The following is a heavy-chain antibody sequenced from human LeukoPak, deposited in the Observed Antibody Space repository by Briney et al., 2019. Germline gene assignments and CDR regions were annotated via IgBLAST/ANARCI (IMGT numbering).Heavy chain of an antibody. D-gene: IGHD3-22*01. V-gene: IGHV1-69*06. J-gene: IGHJ3*02. Sequence: SVKVSCKASGGTFSSYAISWVRQAPGQGLEWMGRIIPIFGTANYAQKFQGRVTITADRSTSTAYMELSSLRSEDTPVYYCARVGYDSSGDAFDIWGQGTMVTLSS. CDR3: ARVGYDSSGDAFDI. CDR1: GGTFSSYA. CDR2: IIPIFGTA.